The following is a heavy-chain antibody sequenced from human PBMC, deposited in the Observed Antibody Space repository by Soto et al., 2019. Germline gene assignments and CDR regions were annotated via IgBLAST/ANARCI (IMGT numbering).Heavy chain of an antibody. CDR1: GYTFTGYY. V-gene: IGHV1-2*04. J-gene: IGHJ6*02. CDR2: INPNSGGT. D-gene: IGHD3-16*01. Sequence: ASVKVSCKASGYTFTGYYMHWVRQAPGQGLEWMGWINPNSGGTNYAQKFQGWVTMTRDTSISTAYMELSRLRSDDTAVYYCARARLDYYGMDVWGQGTTVTVSS. CDR3: ARARLDYYGMDV.